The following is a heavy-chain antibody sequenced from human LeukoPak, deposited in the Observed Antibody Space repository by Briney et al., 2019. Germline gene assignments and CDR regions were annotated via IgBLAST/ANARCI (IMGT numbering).Heavy chain of an antibody. J-gene: IGHJ5*02. V-gene: IGHV4-30-2*05. D-gene: IGHD2-2*01. CDR2: IYHSGST. CDR3: ARDSYYCTTTCYPNWFDP. Sequence: SETLSLTCTVSGGSISSGGYYWSWIRQPPGKGLEWIGYIYHSGSTYYNPSLKSRVTISVDTSKNQFSLKLSSVTAADTAVYYCARDSYYCTTTCYPNWFDPWGQGTLVTVPS. CDR1: GGSISSGGYY.